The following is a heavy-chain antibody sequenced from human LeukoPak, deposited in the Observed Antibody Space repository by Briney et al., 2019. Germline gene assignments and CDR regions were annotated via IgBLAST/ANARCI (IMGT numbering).Heavy chain of an antibody. V-gene: IGHV1-2*02. CDR2: INPNSGGT. D-gene: IGHD2-2*01. J-gene: IGHJ4*02. Sequence: ASVKVSCKASGYTFTGYYMHWVRQAPGQGLEWMGWINPNSGGTNYAQKFQGRVTMTRDTSISTAYMELSRLRSDDTAVYYCAREACSSTSCYAASDYWGQGTLVTVSS. CDR1: GYTFTGYY. CDR3: AREACSSTSCYAASDY.